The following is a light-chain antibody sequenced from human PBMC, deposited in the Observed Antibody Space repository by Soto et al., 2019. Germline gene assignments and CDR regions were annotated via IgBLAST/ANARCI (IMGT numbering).Light chain of an antibody. CDR3: QQYNNWPPFT. CDR2: GAS. J-gene: IGKJ3*01. CDR1: QIIGSN. Sequence: EIVMTQSPATLSVSPGERATLSCRASQIIGSNLAWYQQKPCQAPRLLIYGASTRATGIPARFSGSGSGTEFTLTISSLQSEDFAVYYCQQYNNWPPFTFGPGTKVDIK. V-gene: IGKV3-15*01.